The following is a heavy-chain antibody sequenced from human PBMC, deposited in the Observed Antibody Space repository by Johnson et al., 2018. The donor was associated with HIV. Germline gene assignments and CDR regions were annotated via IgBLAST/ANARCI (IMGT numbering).Heavy chain of an antibody. D-gene: IGHD1-26*01. CDR1: GFTFSSYW. V-gene: IGHV3-74*01. J-gene: IGHJ3*02. CDR3: ARDPGWELLSDHAFDI. CDR2: INSDGSST. Sequence: VQLVESGGGLVQPGGSLRLSCAASGFTFSSYWMHWVRQAPGKGLVWVSRINSDGSSTSYADSVKGRFTISRDNAKNTMYLQMNRLRAEDTAVYYCARDPGWELLSDHAFDIWGQGTMVTVSS.